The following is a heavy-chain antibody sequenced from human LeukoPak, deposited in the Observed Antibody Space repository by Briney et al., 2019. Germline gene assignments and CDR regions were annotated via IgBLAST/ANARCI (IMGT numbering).Heavy chain of an antibody. V-gene: IGHV3-7*01. Sequence: GGSLRLSCVDSGITFSKYWMNWVRQAPGKGLEWVANMKHDGNEKHYVDSVEGRFTISRDNAKSSLYLQMNNLRAEDTAVYYCARDLGYSGYDLYDYWGQGTLVTVSS. CDR1: GITFSKYW. CDR2: MKHDGNEK. CDR3: ARDLGYSGYDLYDY. D-gene: IGHD5-12*01. J-gene: IGHJ4*02.